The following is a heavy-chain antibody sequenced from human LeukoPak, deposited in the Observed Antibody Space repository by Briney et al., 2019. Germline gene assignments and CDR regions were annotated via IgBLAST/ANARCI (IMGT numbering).Heavy chain of an antibody. Sequence: SETLSLTCTVSGGSISRSSAYWGWIRQPPGKGLEWIGSIYYSKNTYSNPSHKSRVTISADTSKNQFSLTVGSVSATDTAVYYCVSPRGFSYGYFDYWGQGTLVTVSS. CDR2: IYYSKNT. D-gene: IGHD5-18*01. V-gene: IGHV4-39*01. CDR3: VSPRGFSYGYFDY. CDR1: GGSISRSSAY. J-gene: IGHJ4*02.